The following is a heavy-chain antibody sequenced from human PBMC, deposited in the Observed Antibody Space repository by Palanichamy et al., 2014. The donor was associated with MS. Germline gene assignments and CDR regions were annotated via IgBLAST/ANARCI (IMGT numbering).Heavy chain of an antibody. CDR2: VYYSGST. D-gene: IGHD6-25*01. J-gene: IGHJ3*02. CDR1: GDSISTSNYY. CDR3: ARDRTGGAFDI. Sequence: QLQLQESGPGPVKPSETLSLTCTVPGDSISTSNYYWAWIRQPPGKGLEWIGSVYYSGSTYCDPSLKSRVTISVDTSKNQFSLKLNSVTAADTAVYFCARDRTGGAFDIWGQGTMVTVSS. V-gene: IGHV4-39*07.